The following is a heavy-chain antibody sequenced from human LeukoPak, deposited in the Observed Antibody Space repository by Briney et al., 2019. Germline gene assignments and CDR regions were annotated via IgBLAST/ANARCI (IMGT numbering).Heavy chain of an antibody. CDR2: ITTSTS. J-gene: IGHJ4*02. CDR1: GFTFSSYS. Sequence: GGSLRLSCAASGFTFSSYSMNWVRQAPGRGLEWVSSITTSTSYYADSVRGRFTISRDNAKNSLYLQMNNLRVEDTAVYYCASPSGTFDYWGQGILVTVSS. CDR3: ASPSGTFDY. D-gene: IGHD1-26*01. V-gene: IGHV3-21*01.